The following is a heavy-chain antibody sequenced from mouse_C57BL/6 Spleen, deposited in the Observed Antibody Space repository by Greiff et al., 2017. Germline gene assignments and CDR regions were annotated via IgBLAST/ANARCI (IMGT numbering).Heavy chain of an antibody. V-gene: IGHV14-2*01. J-gene: IGHJ3*01. CDR2: IDPEDGET. CDR1: GFNIKDYY. CDR3: ARGAYYSNGFAY. D-gene: IGHD2-5*01. Sequence: EVMLVESGAELVKPGASVKLSCTASGFNIKDYYMHWVKQRTEQGLEWIGRIDPEDGETKYAPKFQGKATITADTSSNTAYLQLSSLTSEDTAVYYCARGAYYSNGFAYWGQGTLVTVSA.